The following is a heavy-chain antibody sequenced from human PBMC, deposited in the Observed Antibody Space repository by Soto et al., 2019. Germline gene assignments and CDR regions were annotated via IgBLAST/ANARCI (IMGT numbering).Heavy chain of an antibody. J-gene: IGHJ5*02. D-gene: IGHD4-17*01. Sequence: QVQLQESGPGLVKPSQSLSLTYTVSGGSISSGGYYWSWIRQHPGKGLEWIGYIYYSGSTYYNPSLKSRVTISVDTSKNQFSPKLSSVTAADTAVYYCARGPQRLTVTTTWGQGTLVTVSS. CDR3: ARGPQRLTVTTT. V-gene: IGHV4-31*03. CDR1: GGSISSGGYY. CDR2: IYYSGST.